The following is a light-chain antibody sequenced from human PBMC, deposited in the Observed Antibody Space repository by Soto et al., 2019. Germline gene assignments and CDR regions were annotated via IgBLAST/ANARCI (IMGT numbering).Light chain of an antibody. V-gene: IGLV2-14*01. CDR2: EVS. J-gene: IGLJ1*01. CDR3: SSYTSSSALYV. Sequence: QSVLTQPASVSGSPGQSITISCTGTSSDVGAYNYVCWYQHHPGKAPKLMIYEVSNRPSGVSNRFSGSKSGNTASLTISGLQAEDEAEYYCSSYTSSSALYVFGTGTKVTVL. CDR1: SSDVGAYNY.